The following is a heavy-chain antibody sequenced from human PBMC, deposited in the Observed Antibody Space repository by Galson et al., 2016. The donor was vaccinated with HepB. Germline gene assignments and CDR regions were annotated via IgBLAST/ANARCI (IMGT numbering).Heavy chain of an antibody. V-gene: IGHV1-24*01. D-gene: IGHD3-9*01. CDR3: ATRRSFDCLLLVNSGGPYYYGRDV. CDR2: FDPEDGER. Sequence: SVKVSCKVLGYTLSELFMHWVRQAPGKGLEWVGGFDPEDGERNSAQKFQGRVNMTEDTSTDTAYMELSSLRSEDTAVYYCATRRSFDCLLLVNSGGPYYYGRDVWGQGTTVTVSS. J-gene: IGHJ6*01. CDR1: GYTLSELF.